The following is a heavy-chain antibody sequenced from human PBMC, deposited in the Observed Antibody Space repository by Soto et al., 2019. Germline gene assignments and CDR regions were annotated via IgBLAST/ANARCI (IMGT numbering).Heavy chain of an antibody. D-gene: IGHD2-21*02. J-gene: IGHJ4*02. V-gene: IGHV5-10-1*01. CDR3: ARQNHGGYSTYFDY. CDR2: IDCSDYYT. Sequence: GSSLKISCEVSGYSFANYWISWVLQMTGQGLQWLPTIDCSDYYTRYSPSFQGHVTISADRSLNTAYLRVSSLQASDTAIYFRARQNHGGYSTYFDYWGQGAVVTVSS. CDR1: GYSFANYW.